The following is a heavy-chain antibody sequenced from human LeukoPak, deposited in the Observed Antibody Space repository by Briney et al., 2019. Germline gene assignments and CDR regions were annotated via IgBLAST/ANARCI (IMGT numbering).Heavy chain of an antibody. CDR3: TRRAEGPWELTGTIDY. D-gene: IGHD1-26*01. CDR1: GFSFGDYG. J-gene: IGHJ4*02. CDR2: ITSKPYGGTT. V-gene: IGHV3-49*03. Sequence: PGGSLRLSCTPSGFSFGDYGASWFRQAPGKGLEWVGYITSKPYGGTTEYAASVKCRFTISRDDSKSIAYLHMNTLKTEDTAVYYCTRRAEGPWELTGTIDYWGQGTLVTASS.